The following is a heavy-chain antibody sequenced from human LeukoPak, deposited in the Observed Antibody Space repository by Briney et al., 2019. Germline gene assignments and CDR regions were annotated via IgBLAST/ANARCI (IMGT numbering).Heavy chain of an antibody. J-gene: IGHJ6*02. CDR3: VEDRYYYYGMDV. CDR1: GYTFTGYY. V-gene: IGHV1-2*02. CDR2: INPNSGGT. Sequence: GASVKVSCKASGYTFTGYYMHWVRQAPGQGLEWMGWINPNSGGTNYAQKLQGRVTMTRDTSISTAYMELSRLRSDDTAVYYCVEDRYYYYGMDVWGQGTTVTVSS.